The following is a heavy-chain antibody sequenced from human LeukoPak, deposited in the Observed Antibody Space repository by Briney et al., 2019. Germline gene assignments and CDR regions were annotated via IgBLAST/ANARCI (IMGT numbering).Heavy chain of an antibody. J-gene: IGHJ6*03. CDR2: IWYDGSSD. Sequence: GGSLRLSCAASGFTFSSYGMHWARQAPGKGLEWVALIWYDGSSDYYAHSVKGRFTISRDNSKNTLYLQMNSLRAEDTAVYYCARGTGNYFYYMAVWGKGTTVTVSS. CDR1: GFTFSSYG. D-gene: IGHD3/OR15-3a*01. V-gene: IGHV3-33*01. CDR3: ARGTGNYFYYMAV.